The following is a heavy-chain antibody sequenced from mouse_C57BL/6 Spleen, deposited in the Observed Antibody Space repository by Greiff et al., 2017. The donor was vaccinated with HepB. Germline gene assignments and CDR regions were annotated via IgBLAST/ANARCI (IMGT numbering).Heavy chain of an antibody. CDR1: GFTFSDYY. J-gene: IGHJ3*01. V-gene: IGHV5-16*01. CDR3: ARVDGYSWFAY. D-gene: IGHD2-3*01. CDR2: IKYDGSVT. Sequence: VQLKESEGGLVQPGSSMKLSCTASGFTFSDYYMAWVRQVPEKGLEWVANIKYDGSVTYYLDSLKSRFIISRDNAKNILYLQMSSLKSEDTATYYCARVDGYSWFAYWGQGTLVTVSA.